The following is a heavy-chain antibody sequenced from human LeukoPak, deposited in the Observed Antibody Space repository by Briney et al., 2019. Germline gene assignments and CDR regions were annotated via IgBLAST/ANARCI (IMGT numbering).Heavy chain of an antibody. CDR1: GYIFTNYY. CDR2: MNPAGDDA. J-gene: IGHJ2*01. D-gene: IGHD4-17*01. CDR3: ARGAVTTAVHWHFSL. V-gene: IGHV1-8*01. Sequence: ASVKVSCKASGYIFTNYYISWFRQATGQGLEWMGWMNPAGDDAGYAQKFQGRMTLTRDTSVSTVYMELSSLRSGDTAVYYCARGAVTTAVHWHFSLWGRGTLVTVSS.